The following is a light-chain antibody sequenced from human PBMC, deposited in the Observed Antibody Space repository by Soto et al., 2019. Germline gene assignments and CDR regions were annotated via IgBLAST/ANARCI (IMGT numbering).Light chain of an antibody. Sequence: QSALTQPASVSGSPGQSITISCTGTSSDVGNYNYVSWYQQHPGKAPKLMIYDVNNRPLGVSNRFSGSKSGNTASLTISGLQAEDEADYYCSSYTSSTLGVFGPGTKLTVL. V-gene: IGLV2-14*01. CDR2: DVN. J-gene: IGLJ1*01. CDR3: SSYTSSTLGV. CDR1: SSDVGNYNY.